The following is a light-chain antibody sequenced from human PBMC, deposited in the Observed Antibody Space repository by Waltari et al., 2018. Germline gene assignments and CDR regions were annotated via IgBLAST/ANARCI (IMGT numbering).Light chain of an antibody. J-gene: IGKJ1*01. CDR3: QQYHDSPRT. CDR1: QSVPSSN. Sequence: EIVLVQSPGTLSLSPGDRATLSCRASQSVPSSNLAWYQQRPGQAPRLLIYDASLRATGVPDRFSGSGSGTDFTLSISRLEPEDFAVYYCQQYHDSPRTFGQGTKVEIK. CDR2: DAS. V-gene: IGKV3-20*01.